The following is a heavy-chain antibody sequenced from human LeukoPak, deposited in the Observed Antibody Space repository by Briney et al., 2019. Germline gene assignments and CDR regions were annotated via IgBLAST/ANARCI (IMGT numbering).Heavy chain of an antibody. CDR1: GYTFTSYG. V-gene: IGHV1-18*01. D-gene: IGHD1-26*01. J-gene: IGHJ6*03. CDR3: ARVGATTKTYYYYMDV. CDR2: ISSYNGNT. Sequence: GASVKVSCKASGYTFTSYGISWVRQAPGQGLEWMGWISSYNGNTNYAQKLQGRVTMTTDTSTSTANMELRSLRSDDTAVYYCARVGATTKTYYYYMDVWGKGTTVTVSS.